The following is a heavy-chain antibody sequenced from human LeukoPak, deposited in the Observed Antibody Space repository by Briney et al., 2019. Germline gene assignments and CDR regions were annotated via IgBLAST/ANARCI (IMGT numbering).Heavy chain of an antibody. J-gene: IGHJ4*02. Sequence: GGSLRLSCAASGFTFSSYEMNWVRQAPGKGLEWVSYISSSSSTIYYADSVKGRFTISRDNAKNSLYLQMNSLRAEDTAVYYCARDGGSTDFDYWGQGTLVTVSS. V-gene: IGHV3-48*01. CDR2: ISSSSSTI. CDR1: GFTFSSYE. CDR3: ARDGGSTDFDY. D-gene: IGHD1-26*01.